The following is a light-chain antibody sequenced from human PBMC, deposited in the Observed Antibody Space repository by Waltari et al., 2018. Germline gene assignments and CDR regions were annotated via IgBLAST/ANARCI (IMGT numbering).Light chain of an antibody. J-gene: IGKJ2*01. V-gene: IGKV3-11*01. CDR2: DAS. CDR3: QQRGNWPSGYT. Sequence: EIVLTQSPATLSLSPGETAPPSCRASQSVSTYLTWYQQKPGQAPRLLIYDASRRATGIPARFSGSGSGTDFTLTISSLEPEDFAVYYCQQRGNWPSGYTFGQGTKLEIK. CDR1: QSVSTY.